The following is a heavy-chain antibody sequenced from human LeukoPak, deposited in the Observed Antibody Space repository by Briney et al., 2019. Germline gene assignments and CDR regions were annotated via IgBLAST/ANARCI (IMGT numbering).Heavy chain of an antibody. D-gene: IGHD4-17*01. Sequence: GGSLRLSCAASGFTFDDYAMHWVRQAPGKGLEWVSLISGDGGSTYYADSVKGRFTISRDNSKNSLYLQMNSLRTEDTALYYCAKDIGDHDYGDYLGSFDYWGQGTQVTVSS. CDR2: ISGDGGST. CDR1: GFTFDDYA. V-gene: IGHV3-43*02. CDR3: AKDIGDHDYGDYLGSFDY. J-gene: IGHJ4*02.